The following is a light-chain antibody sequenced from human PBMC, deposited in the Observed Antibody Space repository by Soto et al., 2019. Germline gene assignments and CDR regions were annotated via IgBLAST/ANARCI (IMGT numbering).Light chain of an antibody. J-gene: IGKJ4*01. V-gene: IGKV3-20*01. CDR1: QSVSNNY. CDR2: GAS. CDR3: QQLNSFPLT. Sequence: EIVLTQSPGTLSLSPGERATLSCRASQSVSNNYLAWSQQNPGQDPRLLIYGASNRATGIPDRFSGSRSGTDFTLTISSLQTEEFATYYCQQLNSFPLTFGGGTKVDIK.